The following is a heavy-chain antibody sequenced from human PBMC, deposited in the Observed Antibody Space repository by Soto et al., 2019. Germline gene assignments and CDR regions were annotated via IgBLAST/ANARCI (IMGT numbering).Heavy chain of an antibody. CDR2: ISSSSSTI. D-gene: IGHD3-22*01. Sequence: GGSLRLSCAASGFTFSSYSMNWVRQAPGKGLEWVSYISSSSSTIYYADSVKGRFTISRDNAKNSLYLQMNSLRDEDTAVYYCARDFYDSSGYYYVKYYYGMDVWGQGTTVTVSS. V-gene: IGHV3-48*02. CDR3: ARDFYDSSGYYYVKYYYGMDV. J-gene: IGHJ6*02. CDR1: GFTFSSYS.